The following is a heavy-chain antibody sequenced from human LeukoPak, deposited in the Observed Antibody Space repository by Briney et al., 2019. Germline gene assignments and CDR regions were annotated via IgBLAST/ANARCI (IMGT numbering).Heavy chain of an antibody. CDR2: IIPILGIA. J-gene: IGHJ6*02. D-gene: IGHD3-22*01. CDR1: GGTFSGYA. V-gene: IGHV1-69*04. CDR3: ARATYYYDSSGHYGMDV. Sequence: SVKVSCKASGGTFSGYAISWVRQAPGQGLEWMGRIIPILGIANYAQKFQGRVTITADKSTSTAYMELSSLRSEDTAVYYCARATYYYDSSGHYGMDVWGQGTTVTVSS.